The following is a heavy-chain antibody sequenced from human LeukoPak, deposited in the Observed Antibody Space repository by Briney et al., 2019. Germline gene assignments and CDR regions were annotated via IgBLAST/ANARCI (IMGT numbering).Heavy chain of an antibody. J-gene: IGHJ4*02. V-gene: IGHV4-39*01. Sequence: PSETLSLTCTVSGGSISSSSYYWGWIRQPPGTGLEWIGSIYYTGSTYYNPSLKSRVTISVDTSKNQFSLKLSSVTAADTAVYYCARQAGGNPVQFDYWGRGTLVTVSS. CDR3: ARQAGGNPVQFDY. CDR1: GGSISSSSYY. CDR2: IYYTGST. D-gene: IGHD4-23*01.